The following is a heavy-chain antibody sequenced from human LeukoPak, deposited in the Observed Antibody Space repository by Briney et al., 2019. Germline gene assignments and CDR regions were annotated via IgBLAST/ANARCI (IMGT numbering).Heavy chain of an antibody. V-gene: IGHV3-21*01. CDR1: GFTFSSYS. CDR3: ARDEDCSGGSCFGTAIDY. D-gene: IGHD2-15*01. J-gene: IGHJ4*02. Sequence: GGSLRLSCAASGFTFSSYSMNWVRQAPGKGLEWVSSISSSSSYIYYADSVKGRFPISRDNAKNSLYLQMNSLRAEDTAVYYCARDEDCSGGSCFGTAIDYWGQGTLVTVSS. CDR2: ISSSSSYI.